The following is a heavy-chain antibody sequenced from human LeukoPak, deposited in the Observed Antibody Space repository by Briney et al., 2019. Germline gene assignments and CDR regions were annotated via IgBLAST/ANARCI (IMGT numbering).Heavy chain of an antibody. CDR3: ARYSGRSHATDY. D-gene: IGHD1-26*01. Sequence: GGSLRLSCAASGFTFSSYWMHWVRQAPGKGVVWVSRIEGDGSSTSYGDSVKGRFTVSRDNAENTLYLQMNSLRAEDTALYYCARYSGRSHATDYWGRGPLVTV. CDR2: IEGDGSST. J-gene: IGHJ4*02. CDR1: GFTFSSYW. V-gene: IGHV3-74*01.